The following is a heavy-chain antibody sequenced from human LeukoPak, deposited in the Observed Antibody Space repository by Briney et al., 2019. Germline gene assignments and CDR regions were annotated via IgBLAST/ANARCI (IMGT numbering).Heavy chain of an antibody. D-gene: IGHD3-3*01. V-gene: IGHV4-30-2*01. J-gene: IGHJ4*02. CDR3: ARATLRQYQN. CDR2: IYHSGGT. CDR1: GGSISSGGYS. Sequence: SQTLSLTCAVSGGSISSGGYSWSWIRQPPGKGLEWIGYIYHSGGTYYNPSLKSRVTISVDRSKNQFSLKLSSVTAADTAVYYCARATLRQYQNWGQGTLVTVSS.